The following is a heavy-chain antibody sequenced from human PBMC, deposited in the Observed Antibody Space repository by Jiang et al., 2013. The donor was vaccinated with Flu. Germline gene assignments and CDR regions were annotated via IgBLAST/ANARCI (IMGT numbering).Heavy chain of an antibody. CDR1: GGSLSGYF. D-gene: IGHD3-10*01. Sequence: GLVKPSETLSLSCAVYGGSLSGYFWSWIRQPPGKGLEWIGEVSHSGSSDYNPSLKGRISISLVRSMNQFSLTLKSVTAADTAVYYCARGHGFGEISEYYCLDVWGQGTTVTVSS. CDR2: VSHSGSS. CDR3: ARGHGFGEISEYYCLDV. V-gene: IGHV4-34*01. J-gene: IGHJ6*02.